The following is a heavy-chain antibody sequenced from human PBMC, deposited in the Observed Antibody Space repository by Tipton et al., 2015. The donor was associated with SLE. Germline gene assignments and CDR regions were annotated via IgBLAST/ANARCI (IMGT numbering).Heavy chain of an antibody. D-gene: IGHD2-21*01. Sequence: TLSLTCSVSGGSISSYSWSWIRQPAGKGLEWIGHFSSSGGTNYNTSLKSRVTISADTSTNENSLKMTSVTAADTAVYYCARRDCGGDCYYGHWGQGTQVTVSS. V-gene: IGHV4-59*08. J-gene: IGHJ4*02. CDR3: ARRDCGGDCYYGH. CDR2: FSSSGGT. CDR1: GGSISSYS.